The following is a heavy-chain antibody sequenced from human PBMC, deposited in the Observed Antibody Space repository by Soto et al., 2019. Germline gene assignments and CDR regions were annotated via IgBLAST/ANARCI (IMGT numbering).Heavy chain of an antibody. CDR1: GFTSSSYA. V-gene: IGHV3-23*01. Sequence: EVQLLESGGGLVQPGGSLRLSCAASGFTSSSYAMSWVRQAPGKGLEWVSGISGSGGSTYYADSVKGRFTISRDNSKNTLYLQMNSLRAEDTAVYYCAKDRTITRIVVPHAFDIWGQGTMVTVSS. J-gene: IGHJ3*02. CDR3: AKDRTITRIVVPHAFDI. CDR2: ISGSGGST. D-gene: IGHD3-22*01.